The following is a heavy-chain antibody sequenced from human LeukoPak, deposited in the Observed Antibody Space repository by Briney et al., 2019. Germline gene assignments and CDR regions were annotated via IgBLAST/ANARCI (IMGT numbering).Heavy chain of an antibody. CDR2: ISGSGGGT. V-gene: IGHV3-23*01. J-gene: IGHJ1*01. CDR3: AKMSGVDCGGDCAKGFFQH. CDR1: GFTFSNYA. Sequence: GGSLRLPCADSGFTFSNYAMSWVRQAPRKGLEWVSGISGSGGGTDYRDSAKGRFTISRDNARNTLYLQMNSLRVEDTAVYYCAKMSGVDCGGDCAKGFFQHWGQGTLVTVSS. D-gene: IGHD2-21*02.